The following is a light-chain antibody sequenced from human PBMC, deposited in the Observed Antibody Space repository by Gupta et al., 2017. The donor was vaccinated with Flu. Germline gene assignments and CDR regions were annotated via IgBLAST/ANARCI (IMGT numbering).Light chain of an antibody. CDR2: DAS. CDR3: QQRVRWPQT. V-gene: IGKV3-11*01. CDR1: QSVSIY. Sequence: EIVLTQSPATVSLSPGEGATLSCRASQSVSIYLAWYQQRPGQPPRLLFYDASERATGVPPRFSATGSGTDFTLTISRLDPEDVGVYYCQQRVRWPQTFGQGTKVEVK. J-gene: IGKJ1*01.